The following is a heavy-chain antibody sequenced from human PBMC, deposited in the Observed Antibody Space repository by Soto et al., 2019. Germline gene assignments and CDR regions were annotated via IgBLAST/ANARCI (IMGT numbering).Heavy chain of an antibody. CDR1: GGTFSSYT. D-gene: IGHD3-10*01. V-gene: IGHV1-69*04. CDR2: IIPILGIA. J-gene: IGHJ6*02. CDR3: ARDRVTMVRGLDYYYYGMDV. Sequence: SVKVSCKASGGTFSSYTISWVRQAPGQGLEWMGRIIPILGIANYAQKFQGRVTITADKSTSTAYMELNSLRAEDTAVYYCARDRVTMVRGLDYYYYGMDVWGQGTTVTVSS.